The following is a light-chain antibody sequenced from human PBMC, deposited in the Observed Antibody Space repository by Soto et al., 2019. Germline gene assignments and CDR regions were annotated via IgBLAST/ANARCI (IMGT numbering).Light chain of an antibody. CDR3: QQYNSFPYT. CDR1: ESIGRW. CDR2: QAS. Sequence: DIQMTHSPSTLSASVGDRVTITCRASESIGRWLAWYQQKPGRAPKLLLYQASTLESGVPSRFSGSGSGTEFTLTISSLQPDDFATYYCQQYNSFPYTFVQGTKLDIK. J-gene: IGKJ2*01. V-gene: IGKV1-5*03.